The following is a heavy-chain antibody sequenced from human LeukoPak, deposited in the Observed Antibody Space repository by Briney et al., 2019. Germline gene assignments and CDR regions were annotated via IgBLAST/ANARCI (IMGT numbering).Heavy chain of an antibody. V-gene: IGHV1-58*01. CDR2: IVVGSGDT. J-gene: IGHJ3*02. Sequence: SVKVSRKASGFTFTSSAVQWVRQARGQRLEWIGWIVVGSGDTNSAQKFRERVTITRDMSTRTAYMELSSLRSEDTAVYYCGADSMPRGVFSYAFDIWGQGTMVTVSS. D-gene: IGHD3-10*01. CDR1: GFTFTSSA. CDR3: GADSMPRGVFSYAFDI.